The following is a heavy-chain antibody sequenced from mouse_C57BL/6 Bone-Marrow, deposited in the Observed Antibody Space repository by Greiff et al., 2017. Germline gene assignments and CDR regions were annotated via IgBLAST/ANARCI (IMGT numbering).Heavy chain of an antibody. Sequence: QVQLKQSGAELARPGASVKLSCKASGYTFTSYGISWVKQRTGQGLEWIGEIYPRSGNTYYNEKFKGKATLTAAKSSSTAYMELRSLTSEDSAVYFCARRTYYAMDYWGQGTSGTVSS. J-gene: IGHJ4*01. CDR2: IYPRSGNT. CDR1: GYTFTSYG. V-gene: IGHV1-81*01. CDR3: ARRTYYAMDY.